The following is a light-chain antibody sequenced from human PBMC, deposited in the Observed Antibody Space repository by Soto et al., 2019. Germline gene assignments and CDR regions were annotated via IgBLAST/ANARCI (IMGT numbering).Light chain of an antibody. J-gene: IGLJ3*02. Sequence: QSVLTQPPSVSAAPGQKVIISCSGSSSNIGDHYVFWYQQFPGTAPRLLIYDDNKRPPGIPDRLSGSKSATSATLGITGLETGGEADYYCATWGANLRVFGGGTKLTVL. CDR1: SSNIGDHY. CDR2: DDN. CDR3: ATWGANLRV. V-gene: IGLV1-51*01.